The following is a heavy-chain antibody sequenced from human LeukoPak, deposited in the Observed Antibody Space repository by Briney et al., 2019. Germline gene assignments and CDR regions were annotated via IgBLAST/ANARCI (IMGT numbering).Heavy chain of an antibody. CDR1: GGSISSYY. V-gene: IGHV4-59*01. CDR2: IYYSGST. Sequence: SETLSLTCTVSGGSISSYYWSWIRQPPGKGLEWIGYIYYSGSTNYNPSLKSRVTISVDTSKNQFSLKPSSVTAADTAVYYCARVQYSSSWPYYYYGMDVWGQGTTVTVS. D-gene: IGHD6-13*01. CDR3: ARVQYSSSWPYYYYGMDV. J-gene: IGHJ6*02.